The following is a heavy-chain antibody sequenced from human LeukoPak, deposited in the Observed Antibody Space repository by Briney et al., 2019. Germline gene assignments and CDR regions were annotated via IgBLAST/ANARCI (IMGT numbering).Heavy chain of an antibody. CDR3: ARDARRSYYYDSSGIFDY. V-gene: IGHV6-1*01. D-gene: IGHD3-22*01. J-gene: IGHJ4*02. Sequence: SQTLSLTCAISGDSVSSNSAAWIWIRQSPSRGLEWLGRTYYRSKWYNDYAVSVKSRITINPDTSKNQFSLQLNSVTPEDTAVYYCARDARRSYYYDSSGIFDYWGQGTLVTVSS. CDR1: GDSVSSNSAA. CDR2: TYYRSKWYN.